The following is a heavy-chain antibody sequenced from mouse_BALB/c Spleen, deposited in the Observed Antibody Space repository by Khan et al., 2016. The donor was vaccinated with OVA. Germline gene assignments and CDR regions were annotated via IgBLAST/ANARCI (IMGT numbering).Heavy chain of an antibody. V-gene: IGHV1-7*01. CDR3: ARRGLRWDFDY. J-gene: IGHJ2*01. Sequence: VQLQESGAELAKPGATVKMSCKASGYTFTNYWILWVKQRPGKGLEWIGYINPSTGYTEYNQNSKDQVTLTADKSSSTAYMQLSSLTSEDSAIYYCARRGLRWDFDYWGQGTTLTVSS. D-gene: IGHD1-1*01. CDR1: GYTFTNYW. CDR2: INPSTGYT.